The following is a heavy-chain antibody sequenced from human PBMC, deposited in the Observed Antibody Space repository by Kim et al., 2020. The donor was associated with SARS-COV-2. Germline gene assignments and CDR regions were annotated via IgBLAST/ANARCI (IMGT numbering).Heavy chain of an antibody. D-gene: IGHD6-13*01. V-gene: IGHV4-39*07. CDR1: GGSISSSSYY. CDR2: IYYSGST. Sequence: SETLSLTCTVSGGSISSSSYYWGWIRQPPGKGLEWIGSIYYSGSTYYNPSLKSRVTISVDTSKNQFSLKLSSVTAADTAVYYCARDRGSSSLGCWFDPWGQGTLVTVSS. J-gene: IGHJ5*02. CDR3: ARDRGSSSLGCWFDP.